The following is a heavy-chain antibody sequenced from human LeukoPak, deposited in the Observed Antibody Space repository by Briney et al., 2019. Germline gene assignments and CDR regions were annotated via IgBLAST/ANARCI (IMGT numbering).Heavy chain of an antibody. V-gene: IGHV4-59*01. Sequence: SETLSLTCAVSGGSISSYYWSWIRQPPGMGLEWIGYIYDSESTNYNPSLKSRVTILIDTSKNQFSLKLSSVTAADTAVYYCARHSAHSSTNDAFDIWGQGTMVTVSS. CDR2: IYDSEST. J-gene: IGHJ3*02. CDR1: GGSISSYY. CDR3: ARHSAHSSTNDAFDI. D-gene: IGHD6-13*01.